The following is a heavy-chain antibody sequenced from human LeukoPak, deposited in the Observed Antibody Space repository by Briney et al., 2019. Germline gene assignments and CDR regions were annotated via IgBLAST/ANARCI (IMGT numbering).Heavy chain of an antibody. J-gene: IGHJ1*01. Sequence: GGSLRLSCAASGFTFSSYAMSWVRQAPGKGLEWVSSVSGSGGSTYYADSVKGRFTISRDNAQNSMYLQMNSLRVEDTAVYYCTSWGDTTAEYFQRWGQGTLVTVSS. CDR3: TSWGDTTAEYFQR. V-gene: IGHV3-23*01. CDR2: VSGSGGST. D-gene: IGHD2-21*02. CDR1: GFTFSSYA.